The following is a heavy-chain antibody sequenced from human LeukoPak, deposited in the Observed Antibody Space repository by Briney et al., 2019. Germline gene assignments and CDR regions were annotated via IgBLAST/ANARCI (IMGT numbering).Heavy chain of an antibody. CDR1: GFTFSSYA. V-gene: IGHV3-23*01. CDR3: AKDTSIGRYCTNGVCSPFDY. D-gene: IGHD2-8*01. J-gene: IGHJ4*02. CDR2: ICVTAATT. Sequence: GGSLRLSCAGSGFTFSSYAMSWVRQAPGKGLEWVSAICVTAATTYDADSVKGRFTISRDNSRSTLYLQMNSLRAEDTALYYCAKDTSIGRYCTNGVCSPFDYWGQGTLVTVPS.